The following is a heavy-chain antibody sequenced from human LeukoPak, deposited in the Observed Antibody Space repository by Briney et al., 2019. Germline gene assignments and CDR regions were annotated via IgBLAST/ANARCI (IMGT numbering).Heavy chain of an antibody. J-gene: IGHJ4*02. CDR3: AKEGGASRFDY. Sequence: GGSLRLSCAASGFTFRTYAMNWVRQAPGEGLEWVAFIRFDGTVTEYADSVKGRFTISRDNSQNTLSLQMDSLRAEDTAVYYCAKEGGASRFDYWGQGTLVTVSS. CDR2: IRFDGTVT. V-gene: IGHV3-30*02. CDR1: GFTFRTYA. D-gene: IGHD5-12*01.